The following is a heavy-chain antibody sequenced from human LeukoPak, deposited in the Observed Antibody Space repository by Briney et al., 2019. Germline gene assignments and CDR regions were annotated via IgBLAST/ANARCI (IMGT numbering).Heavy chain of an antibody. J-gene: IGHJ3*01. CDR3: ARILYGSGGYGAFDL. V-gene: IGHV3-64*01. CDR2: ITSNGGST. Sequence: PGGSLRLSCAASGFTFSRYAMHWVRQAPGKGLEYVSAITSNGGSTYYANSVKGRFIISRDSAKNSLYLQMNSLRDEDTAVYYCARILYGSGGYGAFDLWGQGTMVTVSS. D-gene: IGHD3-10*01. CDR1: GFTFSRYA.